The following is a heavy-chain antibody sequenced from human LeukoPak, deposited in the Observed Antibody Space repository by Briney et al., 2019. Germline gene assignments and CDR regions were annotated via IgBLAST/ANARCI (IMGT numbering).Heavy chain of an antibody. V-gene: IGHV3-21*01. CDR1: GFTFSSYS. Sequence: PGGSLRLSCAASGFTFSSYSMNWVRQAPGKGLEWVSSISSSSSYIYYADSVKGRFTISRDNAKNSLYLQVNSLRAEDTAVYYCARANYYDSSGYRAPLRWGQGTLVTVSS. J-gene: IGHJ4*02. CDR2: ISSSSSYI. CDR3: ARANYYDSSGYRAPLR. D-gene: IGHD3-22*01.